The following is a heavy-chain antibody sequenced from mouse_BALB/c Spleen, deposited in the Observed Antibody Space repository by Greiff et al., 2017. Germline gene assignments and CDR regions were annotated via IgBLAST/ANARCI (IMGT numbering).Heavy chain of an antibody. D-gene: IGHD1-1*01. J-gene: IGHJ3*01. CDR3: ATSTVVARVFAY. Sequence: EVQLQESGPGLVKPSQSLSLTCTVTGYSITSDYAWNWIRQFPGNKLEWMGYISYSGSTSYNPSLKSRISITRDTSKNQFFLQLNSVTTEDTATYYCATSTVVARVFAYWGQGTLVTVSA. V-gene: IGHV3-2*02. CDR2: ISYSGST. CDR1: GYSITSDYA.